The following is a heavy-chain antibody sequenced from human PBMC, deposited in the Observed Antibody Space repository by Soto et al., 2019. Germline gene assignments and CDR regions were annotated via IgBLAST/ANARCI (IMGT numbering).Heavy chain of an antibody. Sequence: GGSLRLSCAASGFTFSSYGMHWVRQAPGKGLEWVAVIWYDGSNKYYADSVKGRFTISRDNSKNTLYPQMNSLRAEDTAVYYCARDNWFSAAAGIPSREYYYYGMDVWGQGTTVTVSS. CDR2: IWYDGSNK. CDR3: ARDNWFSAAAGIPSREYYYYGMDV. CDR1: GFTFSSYG. J-gene: IGHJ6*02. V-gene: IGHV3-33*01. D-gene: IGHD6-13*01.